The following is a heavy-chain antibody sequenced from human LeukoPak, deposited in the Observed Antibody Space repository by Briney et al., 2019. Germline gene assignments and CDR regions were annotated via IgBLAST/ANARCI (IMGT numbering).Heavy chain of an antibody. CDR3: ASSHIPYYDYVWGSYRLDY. J-gene: IGHJ4*02. Sequence: SETLSLTCTVSGGSISSYYWSWIRQPAGKGLEWIGRIYTSGSTNYNPSLKSRVTMSVDTSKNQSSLKLSSVTAADTAVYYCASSHIPYYDYVWGSYRLDYWGQGTLVTVSS. V-gene: IGHV4-4*07. D-gene: IGHD3-16*02. CDR2: IYTSGST. CDR1: GGSISSYY.